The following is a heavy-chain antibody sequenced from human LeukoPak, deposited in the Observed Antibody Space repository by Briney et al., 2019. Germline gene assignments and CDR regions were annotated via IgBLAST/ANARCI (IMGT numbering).Heavy chain of an antibody. Sequence: ASVKVSCKASGYTFTGYYMHWVRQAPGQGLEWMGRINPKSGDTSYAQKFQGRVTMTRDTSISTAYMELSRLSYDDTAVYHCARAQYCSSTSCGVDVWGQGTTVTVS. J-gene: IGHJ6*02. CDR3: ARAQYCSSTSCGVDV. V-gene: IGHV1-2*06. CDR1: GYTFTGYY. D-gene: IGHD2-2*01. CDR2: INPKSGDT.